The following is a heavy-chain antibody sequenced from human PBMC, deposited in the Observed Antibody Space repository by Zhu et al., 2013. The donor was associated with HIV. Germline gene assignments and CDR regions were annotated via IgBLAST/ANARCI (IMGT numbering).Heavy chain of an antibody. CDR3: ARLELDSCSGGSCDYYGMDV. CDR1: GGTFSSYA. CDR2: IIPIFGTA. Sequence: QVQLVQSGAEVKKPGSSVKVSCKASGGTFSSYAISWVRQAPGQGLEWMGGIIPIFGTANYAQKFQGRVTITADESTSTAYMELSSLRSEDTAVYYCARLELDSCSGGSCDYYGMDVWGPRGPRSPSPQ. V-gene: IGHV1-69*01. J-gene: IGHJ6*01. D-gene: IGHD2-15*01.